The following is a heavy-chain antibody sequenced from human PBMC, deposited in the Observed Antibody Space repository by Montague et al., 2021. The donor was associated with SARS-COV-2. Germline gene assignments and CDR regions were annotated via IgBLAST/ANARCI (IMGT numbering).Heavy chain of an antibody. CDR2: IYTSGTT. V-gene: IGHV4-4*07. D-gene: IGHD2-21*01. Sequence: SETLSLTCTVSGASISGYFWSWIRQPAGKGLEWIGRIYTSGTTNYNPSLRSRVTMSVDTFKNQFSLKANSVTAADTAVYYCARGYYLGNVDFFDYWGQGTLVTVS. CDR1: GASISGYF. J-gene: IGHJ4*02. CDR3: ARGYYLGNVDFFDY.